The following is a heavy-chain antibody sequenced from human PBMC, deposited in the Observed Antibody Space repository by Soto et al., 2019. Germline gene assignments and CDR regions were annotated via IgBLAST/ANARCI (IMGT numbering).Heavy chain of an antibody. D-gene: IGHD4-4*01. CDR2: IFFTGAT. Sequence: SETLSLTCVVSGDSVTFGHHYWTWIRQPPGKGLEWIGHIFFTGATNYSPSLKSRVTMSVDTSKSQFSLNLTSVTAADTAVYYCARTTGRHLDFWGQGILVTVSS. CDR1: GDSVTFGHHY. CDR3: ARTTGRHLDF. V-gene: IGHV4-61*01. J-gene: IGHJ4*02.